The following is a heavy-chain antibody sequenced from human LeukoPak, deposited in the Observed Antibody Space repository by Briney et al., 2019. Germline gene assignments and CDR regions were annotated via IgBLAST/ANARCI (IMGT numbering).Heavy chain of an antibody. J-gene: IGHJ4*02. CDR3: ARGGRSGSHDKFDY. CDR2: ISSDGDRT. V-gene: IGHV3-64*01. CDR1: GCTFSNYA. Sequence: GGSLRLSCAASGCTFSNYAMHWVRQAPGKGLEFVSGISSDGDRTYYVSSVRGRFIISRDNSKNTLDLQMGSLRGDDMAVYYCARGGRSGSHDKFDYWGQGTLVTVSS. D-gene: IGHD1-26*01.